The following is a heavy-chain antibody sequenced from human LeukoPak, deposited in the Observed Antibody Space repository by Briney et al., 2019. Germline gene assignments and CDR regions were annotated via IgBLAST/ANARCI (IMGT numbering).Heavy chain of an antibody. D-gene: IGHD2-2*01. CDR1: GYTFTDYY. Sequence: GASVKVSCKASGYTFTDYYTHWVRQAPGQGLEYMGWINPSSGGTHYAQKFQGRVTLTRDTSISTAYMDLSRLRSDDTAVYYCATKGDIVVVPAATLTHWGQGTLVTVSS. CDR2: INPSSGGT. CDR3: ATKGDIVVVPAATLTH. J-gene: IGHJ4*02. V-gene: IGHV1-2*02.